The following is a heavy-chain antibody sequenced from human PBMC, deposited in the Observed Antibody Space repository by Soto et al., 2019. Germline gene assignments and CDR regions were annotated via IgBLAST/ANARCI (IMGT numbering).Heavy chain of an antibody. V-gene: IGHV3-33*01. CDR1: GFTFTNYG. J-gene: IGHJ6*02. D-gene: IGHD6-13*01. CDR2: IWNDGSGY. Sequence: QVQLVESGGGVVQPGKSLRLSCAASGFTFTNYGMHWVRQAPGKGLEWVAVIWNDGSGYFYANSVKGRFTISRDNSKNTLYLQMSCLRAEDTAVYYCARRQISPPTRGAAAARGGMDVWGQGTTVTVSS. CDR3: ARRQISPPTRGAAAARGGMDV.